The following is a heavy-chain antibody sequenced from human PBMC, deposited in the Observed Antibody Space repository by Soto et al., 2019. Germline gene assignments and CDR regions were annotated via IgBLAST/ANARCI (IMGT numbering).Heavy chain of an antibody. CDR1: GFTFSSYG. Sequence: GGSLRLSCAASGFTFSSYGMHWVRQAPGKGLEWVAVISYDGSNKYYADSVKGRFTISRDNSKNTLYLQMNSLRAEDTAVYYCAKARRRVSGSYILDYWGQGTLVTVSS. CDR2: ISYDGSNK. D-gene: IGHD1-26*01. V-gene: IGHV3-30*18. CDR3: AKARRRVSGSYILDY. J-gene: IGHJ4*02.